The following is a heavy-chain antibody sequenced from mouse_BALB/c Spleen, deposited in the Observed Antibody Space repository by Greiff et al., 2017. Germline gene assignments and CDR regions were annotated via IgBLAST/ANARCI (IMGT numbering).Heavy chain of an antibody. CDR1: GYSITSDYA. J-gene: IGHJ2*01. Sequence: EVKLVESGPGLVKPSQSLSLTCTVTGYSITSDYAWNWIRQFPGNKLEWMGYISYSGSTSYNPSLKSRISITRDTSKNQFFLQLNSVTTEDTATYYCARYGNYFDYWGQGTTLTVSS. CDR3: ARYGNYFDY. D-gene: IGHD2-1*01. V-gene: IGHV3-2*02. CDR2: ISYSGST.